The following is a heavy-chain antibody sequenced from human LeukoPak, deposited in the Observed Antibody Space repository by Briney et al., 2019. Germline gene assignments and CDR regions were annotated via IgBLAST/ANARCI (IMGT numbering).Heavy chain of an antibody. V-gene: IGHV4-34*01. CDR1: GGSFSGYY. D-gene: IGHD2-15*01. CDR3: ATGGSSYPGYFDY. J-gene: IGHJ4*02. CDR2: INHSGST. Sequence: KPSETLSLTCAVYGGSFSGYYWSWIRQPPGKGLEWIGEINHSGSTNYNPSLKSRVTISVDTSKNQFSLKLSSVTAADTAVYYCATGGSSYPGYFDYWGQGTLVTVSS.